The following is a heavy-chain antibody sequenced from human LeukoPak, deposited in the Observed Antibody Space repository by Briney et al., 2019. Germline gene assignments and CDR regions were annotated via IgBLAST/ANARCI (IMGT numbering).Heavy chain of an antibody. CDR3: ASLYDSSGYYYLDAFDI. CDR2: IYYSGST. V-gene: IGHV4-59*12. J-gene: IGHJ3*02. Sequence: PSETLSLTCTVSGGSISSYYWSWIRQPPGKGLEWIGYIYYSGSTYYNPSLKSRVTMSVDTSKNQFFLKLSSVTAADTAVYYCASLYDSSGYYYLDAFDIWGQGTMVTVSS. D-gene: IGHD3-22*01. CDR1: GGSISSYY.